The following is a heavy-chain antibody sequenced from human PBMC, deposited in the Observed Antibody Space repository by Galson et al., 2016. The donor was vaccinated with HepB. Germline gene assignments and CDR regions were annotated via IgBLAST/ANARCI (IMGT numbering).Heavy chain of an antibody. CDR3: ATGIVVAGRMYYYYMDV. CDR1: GGSISGSTYY. D-gene: IGHD6-19*01. J-gene: IGHJ6*03. CDR2: MYYSGST. Sequence: SETLSLTCNVSGGSISGSTYYWGWIRQPPGRGLEWIGSMYYSGSTNYNPSLESRVTISVDTSKNHLSLSLSSVTAADTAVYYCATGIVVAGRMYYYYMDVWGKGTSVTVSS. V-gene: IGHV4-39*01.